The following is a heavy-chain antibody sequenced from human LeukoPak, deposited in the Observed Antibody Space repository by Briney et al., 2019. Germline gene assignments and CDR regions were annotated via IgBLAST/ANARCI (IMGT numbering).Heavy chain of an antibody. CDR3: ARDTLGYCSGGSCSDAFDI. CDR2: IIPIFGTA. Sequence: RASVKVSCKASGGTFSSYTITWVRQAPGQGLEWMGGIIPIFGTANYAQKFQGRVTITADKSTSTAYMELSSLRSEDTAVYYCARDTLGYCSGGSCSDAFDIWGQGTMVTVSS. V-gene: IGHV1-69*06. J-gene: IGHJ3*02. CDR1: GGTFSSYT. D-gene: IGHD2-15*01.